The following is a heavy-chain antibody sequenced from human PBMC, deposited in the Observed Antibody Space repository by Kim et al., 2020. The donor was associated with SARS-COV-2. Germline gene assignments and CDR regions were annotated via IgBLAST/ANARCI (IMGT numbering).Heavy chain of an antibody. V-gene: IGHV1-2*02. J-gene: IGHJ5*02. Sequence: ASVKVSCKASGYTFTGYYMHWVRQAPGQGLEWMGWINPNSGGTNYAQKFQGRVTMTRDTSISTAYMELSRLRSDDTAVYYCARDGQWHPPLNWFDPWGQGTLVTVSS. CDR2: INPNSGGT. CDR3: ARDGQWHPPLNWFDP. CDR1: GYTFTGYY. D-gene: IGHD6-19*01.